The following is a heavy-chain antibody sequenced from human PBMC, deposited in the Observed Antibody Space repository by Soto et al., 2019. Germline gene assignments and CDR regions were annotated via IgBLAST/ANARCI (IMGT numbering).Heavy chain of an antibody. Sequence: QVQLVEAGGGVVQPGRSLRLSCAASGFTFSSYGMHWVRQAPGKGLEWVAVISYDGSNKYYADSVKGRFTISRDNSKNTLYLQMNSLRAEDTAVYYCAKDLNIVVVVAEPDYWGQGTLVTVSS. CDR2: ISYDGSNK. CDR1: GFTFSSYG. D-gene: IGHD2-15*01. V-gene: IGHV3-30*18. J-gene: IGHJ4*02. CDR3: AKDLNIVVVVAEPDY.